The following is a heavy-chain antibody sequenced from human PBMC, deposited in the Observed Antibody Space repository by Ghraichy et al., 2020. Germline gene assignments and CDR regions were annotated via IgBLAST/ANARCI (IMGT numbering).Heavy chain of an antibody. J-gene: IGHJ4*02. CDR1: GFTFNSYA. V-gene: IGHV3-23*01. CDR2: ISGRGSTT. CDR3: AKETQRTTAAGPNDY. Sequence: GGSLRLSCAGSGFTFNSYAMNWVRQAPGKRLEWVSIISGRGSTTYYADSVKGRFTISRDNSKNILYLQMNSLRAEDTAVYYCAKETQRTTAAGPNDYWGQGTMVTVS. D-gene: IGHD6-13*01.